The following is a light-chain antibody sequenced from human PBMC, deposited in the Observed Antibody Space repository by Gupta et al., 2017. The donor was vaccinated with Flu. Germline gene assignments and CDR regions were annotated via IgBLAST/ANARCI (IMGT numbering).Light chain of an antibody. CDR2: DAS. CDR1: QSVNSNY. J-gene: IGKJ2*01. V-gene: IGKV3D-20*01. CDR3: QQYGSSPPFT. Sequence: EIVFTQSPGNLSLSPGERATLSCGASQSVNSNYLAWYQQRPGLAPRLLIYDASSRATGIPDRFSGSGSGTEFTLTISRLEPEDFAVYCCQQYGSSPPFTFGQGTKLE.